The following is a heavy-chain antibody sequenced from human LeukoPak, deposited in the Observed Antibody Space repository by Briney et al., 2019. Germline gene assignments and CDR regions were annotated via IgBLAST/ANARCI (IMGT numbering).Heavy chain of an antibody. CDR2: IYYSGST. V-gene: IGHV4-59*01. D-gene: IGHD2-2*01. Sequence: SETLSLTCTVSGGSISSYYWSWIRQPPGKGLEWIGYIYYSGSTNYNPSLKSRVTISVDTSKNQFSLKLSSVTAADTAVYYCARSGTRASPFDPWGQGTLVTVFS. J-gene: IGHJ5*02. CDR3: ARSGTRASPFDP. CDR1: GGSISSYY.